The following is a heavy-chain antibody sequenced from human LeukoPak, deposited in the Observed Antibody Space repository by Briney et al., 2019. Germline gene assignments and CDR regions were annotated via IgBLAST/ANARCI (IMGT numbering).Heavy chain of an antibody. CDR3: ARGARKGDDYGGFFDY. V-gene: IGHV3-30*04. CDR1: GFTFSSYA. CDR2: ISYDGSYK. J-gene: IGHJ4*02. D-gene: IGHD4-23*01. Sequence: GGALRLYCAASGFTFSSYAMHWVGQAPGQGLQRVAAISYDGSYKDYADSVKGRFTVSRDNSKSTLYLQMNSLRAEDTAVYYCARGARKGDDYGGFFDYWGQGTLVTVSS.